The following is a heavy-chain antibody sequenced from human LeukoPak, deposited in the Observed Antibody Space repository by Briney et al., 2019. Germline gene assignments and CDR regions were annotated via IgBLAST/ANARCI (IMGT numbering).Heavy chain of an antibody. D-gene: IGHD6-19*01. Sequence: GASVKVSCKASGYTFTSYGISWVRQAPGQGLEWMGWISAYNGNTNYAQKLQGRVTMTTGTSTNTAYMELRSLRSDDTAVYYCARSSSGWQDGYWGQGTLVTVSS. CDR1: GYTFTSYG. J-gene: IGHJ4*02. CDR2: ISAYNGNT. V-gene: IGHV1-18*01. CDR3: ARSSSGWQDGY.